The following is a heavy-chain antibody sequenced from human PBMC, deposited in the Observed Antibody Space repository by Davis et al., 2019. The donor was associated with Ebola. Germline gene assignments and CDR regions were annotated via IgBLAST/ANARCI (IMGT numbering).Heavy chain of an antibody. V-gene: IGHV4-34*01. CDR2: INHSGST. Sequence: MPGGSLRLSCAVYGGSFSGYYWSWIRQPPGKGLEWIGEINHSGSTNYNPSLKSRVTISVDTSKNQFSLKLSSVTAADTAVYYCARSTLYYYYYGMDVWGQGTTVTVSS. CDR1: GGSFSGYY. CDR3: ARSTLYYYYYGMDV. J-gene: IGHJ6*02.